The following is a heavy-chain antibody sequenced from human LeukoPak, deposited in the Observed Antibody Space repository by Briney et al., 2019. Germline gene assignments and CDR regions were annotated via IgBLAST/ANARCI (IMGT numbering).Heavy chain of an antibody. Sequence: PSETLSLTCAVYGGSFSGYYWSWIRQPPGKGLEWIGEINHSGSTNYNPSLKSRVTISVDTSKNQFSLKLSSVTAADTAVYYCARAKSDSTGWYYFDYWGQGTLVTVSS. J-gene: IGHJ4*02. D-gene: IGHD2-15*01. V-gene: IGHV4-34*01. CDR1: GGSFSGYY. CDR2: INHSGST. CDR3: ARAKSDSTGWYYFDY.